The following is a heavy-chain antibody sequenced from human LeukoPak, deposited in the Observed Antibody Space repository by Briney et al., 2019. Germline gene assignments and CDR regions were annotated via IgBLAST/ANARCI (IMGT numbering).Heavy chain of an antibody. CDR2: ISYDGSNK. V-gene: IGHV3-30-3*01. CDR1: GFAFSSYA. D-gene: IGHD3-22*01. Sequence: GGSLRLSCAASGFAFSSYAMHWVRQALGKGLEWVAVISYDGSNKYYADSVKGRFTISRDNSKNTLYLQMNSLRAEDTAVYYCARVGLYYYDSSGYFDYWGQGTLVTVSS. J-gene: IGHJ4*02. CDR3: ARVGLYYYDSSGYFDY.